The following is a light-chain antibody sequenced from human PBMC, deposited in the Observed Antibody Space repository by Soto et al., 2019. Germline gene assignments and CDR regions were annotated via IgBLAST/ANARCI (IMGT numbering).Light chain of an antibody. J-gene: IGLJ1*01. CDR3: RSYTSSRTYV. CDR2: DVS. Sequence: QSALTQPASVSGSPGQSITISCTGTSSDVGGYNYVSWYQQHPGKAPKLMIYDVSDRPSGVSNRFSGSKSGNTAPLTISGLQSEDEADYYCRSYTSSRTYVFGNGTKLTVL. V-gene: IGLV2-14*01. CDR1: SSDVGGYNY.